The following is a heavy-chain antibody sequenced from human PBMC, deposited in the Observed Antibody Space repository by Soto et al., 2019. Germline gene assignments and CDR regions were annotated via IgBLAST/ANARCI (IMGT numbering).Heavy chain of an antibody. CDR2: IYYSGST. CDR3: AREVVAAAGIYYYYYGMDV. V-gene: IGHV4-61*01. D-gene: IGHD6-13*01. CDR1: GGSVSSGSYY. Sequence: PSETLSLTCTVSGGSVSSGSYYWSWIRQPPGKGLEWIGYIYYSGSTNYNPPLKSRVTISVDTSKNQFSLKLSSVTAADTAVYYCAREVVAAAGIYYYYYGMDVWGQGTTVTVSS. J-gene: IGHJ6*02.